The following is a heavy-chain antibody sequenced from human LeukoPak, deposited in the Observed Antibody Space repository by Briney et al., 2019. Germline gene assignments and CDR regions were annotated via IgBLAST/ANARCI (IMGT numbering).Heavy chain of an antibody. D-gene: IGHD5-24*01. CDR3: AKSNGVDRDGYNSDYFDS. CDR2: ISGSGGTT. J-gene: IGHJ4*02. Sequence: PGGSLRLSCAASGFTFTTYTMSWVRQAPGKGLAWVSAISGSGGTTYYADSVKGRFTNSRDNSKNMVYLQMNSLRAEDTALYYCAKSNGVDRDGYNSDYFDSWGQGTLVTVS. V-gene: IGHV3-23*01. CDR1: GFTFTTYT.